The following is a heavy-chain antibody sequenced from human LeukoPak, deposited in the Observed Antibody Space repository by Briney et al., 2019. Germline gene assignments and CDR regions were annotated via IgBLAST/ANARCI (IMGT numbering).Heavy chain of an antibody. V-gene: IGHV3-23*01. CDR3: AKDLNYYASGNPLID. D-gene: IGHD3-10*01. CDR2: ITGSGGST. J-gene: IGHJ4*02. CDR1: GFTFSNYA. Sequence: GGSLRLSCAASGFTFSNYAMSWVRQAPGKGLEWVSGITGSGGSTYYADSVKGRFTISRDNSKNTLYLQMNSLRAEDTAVYYCAKDLNYYASGNPLIDWGQGTLVTVSS.